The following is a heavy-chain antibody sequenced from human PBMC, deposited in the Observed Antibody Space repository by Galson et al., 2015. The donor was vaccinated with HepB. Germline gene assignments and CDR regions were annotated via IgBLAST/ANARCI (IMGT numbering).Heavy chain of an antibody. V-gene: IGHV3-74*01. CDR3: VAGNRDY. J-gene: IGHJ4*02. CDR2: TYSDGGSK. Sequence: SLRLSCAASGFTFSSYWMHWVRQAPGKGLEWVSRTYSDGGSKYYADSVRGRFTISRDNAKSTLFLQMNSLRVEDTAVYYCVAGNRDYWGQGPLVTV. CDR1: GFTFSSYW. D-gene: IGHD1-14*01.